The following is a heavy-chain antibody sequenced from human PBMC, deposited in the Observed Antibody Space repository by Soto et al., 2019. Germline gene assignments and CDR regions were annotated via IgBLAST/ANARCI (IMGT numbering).Heavy chain of an antibody. CDR3: AAFHVLLWFGESPNRHLQY. CDR2: INHRGST. J-gene: IGHJ4*02. Sequence: QVHLQQWGAGQLKPSETLSLTCAVYGGSFSGYYWSWIRQPPGKGLEWIGEINHRGSTNYSPSLKSRVAISVDTSKNQFSLKLSSVTAADTAVYYCAAFHVLLWFGESPNRHLQYWGQGTLVTISS. CDR1: GGSFSGYY. V-gene: IGHV4-34*01. D-gene: IGHD3-10*01.